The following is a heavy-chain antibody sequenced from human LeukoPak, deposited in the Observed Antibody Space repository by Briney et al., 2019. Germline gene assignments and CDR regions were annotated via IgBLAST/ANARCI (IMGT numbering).Heavy chain of an antibody. CDR2: IHYEGST. CDR1: AGSNNSYY. D-gene: IGHD3-16*01. V-gene: IGHV4-34*01. CDR3: TRGILGSYYFDL. J-gene: IGHJ2*01. Sequence: SETLSLTCTVSAGSNNSYYWSWVRQPPGKGLEWIGEIHYEGSTSYKPSLRSRATISGDTSDNHFSLKLNSVTAADTAVYYCTRGILGSYYFDLWGRGTLVTVSS.